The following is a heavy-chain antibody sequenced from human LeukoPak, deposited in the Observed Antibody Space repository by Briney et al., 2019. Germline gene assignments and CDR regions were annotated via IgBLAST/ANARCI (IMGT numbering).Heavy chain of an antibody. V-gene: IGHV3-23*01. CDR1: GFTFNIYA. CDR3: AKRYSGSSGLYNFDY. J-gene: IGHJ4*02. CDR2: ITGNTGNT. D-gene: IGHD1-26*01. Sequence: GGSLRLSCAASGFTFNIYAMNWVRQPPGKGLEGVSSITGNTGNTYYADSVKGRFTISRDNSKNTLYLQMNSLRAEDTAVYYCAKRYSGSSGLYNFDYWGQGTLVTVSS.